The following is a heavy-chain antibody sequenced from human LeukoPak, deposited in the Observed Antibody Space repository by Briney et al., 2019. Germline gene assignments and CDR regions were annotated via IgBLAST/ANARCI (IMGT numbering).Heavy chain of an antibody. CDR2: IXXNSGGT. D-gene: IGHD3-9*01. V-gene: IGHV1-2*02. Sequence: CXAXXXTFTGXYXXWVXXXPXXRXEXMGXIXXNSGGTNYAQKFQGRVTMTRDTSISTAYMELSSLRSEDTAVYYCAREGTRYFDWSSLPYFDYWGQGTLVTVSS. CDR1: XXTFTGXY. J-gene: IGHJ4*02. CDR3: AREGTRYFDWSSLPYFDY.